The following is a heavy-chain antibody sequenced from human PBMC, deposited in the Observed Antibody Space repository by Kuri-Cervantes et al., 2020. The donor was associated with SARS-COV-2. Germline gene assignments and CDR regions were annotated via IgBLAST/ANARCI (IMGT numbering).Heavy chain of an antibody. CDR2: ISSNGAT. CDR1: GFTFSSYA. CDR3: FSSGWSRGDY. Sequence: GESLKISCSASGFTFSSYAMHWVRQAPGKGLEYVSAISSNGATYYVGSVKGRFTISRDNSKNTMYLQMSSLRTEDTAIYHCFSSGWSRGDYWGHGTLVTVSS. J-gene: IGHJ4*01. D-gene: IGHD6-19*01. V-gene: IGHV3-64D*06.